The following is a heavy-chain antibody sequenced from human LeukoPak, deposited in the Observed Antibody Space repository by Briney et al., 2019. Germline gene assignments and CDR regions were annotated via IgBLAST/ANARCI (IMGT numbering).Heavy chain of an antibody. CDR3: AKERDSSGRNYFDY. J-gene: IGHJ4*02. CDR2: ISGSGGST. V-gene: IGHV3-23*01. D-gene: IGHD3-22*01. CDR1: GFTVSSNY. Sequence: GGSLRLSCAASGFTVSSNYMSWVRQAPGKGLEWVSVISGSGGSTYYADSVKGRFTISRDNSKNTLYLQMNSLRAEDTAVYYCAKERDSSGRNYFDYWGQGTLVTVSS.